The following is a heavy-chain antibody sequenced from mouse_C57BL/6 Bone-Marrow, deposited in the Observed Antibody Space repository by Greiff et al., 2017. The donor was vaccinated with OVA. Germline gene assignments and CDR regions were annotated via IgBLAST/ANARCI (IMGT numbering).Heavy chain of an antibody. CDR2: IYPSDSET. CDR1: GYTFTSYW. J-gene: IGHJ3*01. CDR3: ARYYYGSSFAY. V-gene: IGHV1-61*01. Sequence: QVQLQQPGAELVRPGSSVKLSCKASGYTFTSYWMDWVKQRPGQGLEWIGNIYPSDSETHYNQKFKDKATLTVDKSSSTAYMQLSSLTSEDSAVYYCARYYYGSSFAYWGQGTLVTVSA. D-gene: IGHD1-1*01.